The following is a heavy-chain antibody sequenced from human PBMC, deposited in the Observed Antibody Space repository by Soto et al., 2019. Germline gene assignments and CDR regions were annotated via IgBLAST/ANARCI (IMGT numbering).Heavy chain of an antibody. Sequence: QVQLQESGPGLVKPSETLSLTCTVSGGSISDSYWTWIRQPPGKGLEWIGYIYYSGRTNYNPSLTSRVTMSVDTSKNQLSLKLSSVTAADTAVYYCSRVNRYGSGNDYWGQGTLVTVSS. D-gene: IGHD3-10*01. CDR1: GGSISDSY. V-gene: IGHV4-59*01. J-gene: IGHJ4*02. CDR2: IYYSGRT. CDR3: SRVNRYGSGNDY.